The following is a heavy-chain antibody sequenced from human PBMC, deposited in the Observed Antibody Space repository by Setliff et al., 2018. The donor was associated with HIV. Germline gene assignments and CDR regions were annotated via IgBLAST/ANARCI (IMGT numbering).Heavy chain of an antibody. V-gene: IGHV4-39*01. J-gene: IGHJ5*02. Sequence: LSLTCTVSGGSISNSRYYWSWIRQPPGKGLEWIGSIYYSGSTYYNPSLKSRVTISVDTSKNQFSLKLSSVTAADAAVYYCASRVYYYDSSGYLREEGFDPWGQGTRVTVSS. CDR1: GGSISNSRYY. CDR3: ASRVYYYDSSGYLREEGFDP. D-gene: IGHD3-22*01. CDR2: IYYSGST.